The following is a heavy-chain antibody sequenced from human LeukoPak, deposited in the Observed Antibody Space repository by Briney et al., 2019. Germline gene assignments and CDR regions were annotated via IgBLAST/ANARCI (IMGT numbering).Heavy chain of an antibody. CDR2: LYYSGST. J-gene: IGHJ4*02. CDR3: ARGLSSGWNDY. Sequence: PSETLSLTCTVSGGSISSYYWSWIRQPPGKGLEWIGYLYYSGSTNYNPSLKSRVTISVDTSKNQFSLKLSSVTAADTAVYYCARGLSSGWNDYWGQGTLVTVSS. D-gene: IGHD6-19*01. CDR1: GGSISSYY. V-gene: IGHV4-59*01.